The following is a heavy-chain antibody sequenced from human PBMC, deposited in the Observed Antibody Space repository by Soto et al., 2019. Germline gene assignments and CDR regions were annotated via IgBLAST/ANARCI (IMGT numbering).Heavy chain of an antibody. D-gene: IGHD2-15*01. V-gene: IGHV3-30*18. CDR2: ISYDGSNK. CDR1: GFTFSSYG. Sequence: QVQLVESGGGVVQPGRSLRLCWAASGFTFSSYGMHWVRQAPGKGLEWVAVISYDGSNKYYADSVKGRFTISRDNSKNTLYLQMNSLRAEDTAVYYCAKDYGYCSGGSCYSSGWFDPWGQGTLVTVSS. J-gene: IGHJ5*02. CDR3: AKDYGYCSGGSCYSSGWFDP.